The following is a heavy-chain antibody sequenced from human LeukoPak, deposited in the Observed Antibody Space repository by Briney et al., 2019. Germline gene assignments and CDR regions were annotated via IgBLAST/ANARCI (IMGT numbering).Heavy chain of an antibody. Sequence: GESLKISCKTSGYSFISYWIGWVRQMPGKGLEWMGIIYPADSDTRYSPSFQGQVTISADKSISTAYLQWSSLKASDTAMYYCASQGYYSSYYYGMDVWGQGTTVTVSS. CDR2: IYPADSDT. V-gene: IGHV5-51*01. CDR1: GYSFISYW. D-gene: IGHD3-22*01. J-gene: IGHJ6*02. CDR3: ASQGYYSSYYYGMDV.